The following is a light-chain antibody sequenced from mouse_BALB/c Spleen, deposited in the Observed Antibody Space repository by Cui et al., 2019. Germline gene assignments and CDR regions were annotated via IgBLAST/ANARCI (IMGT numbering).Light chain of an antibody. CDR3: EQTYNLYT. V-gene: IGKV8-21*01. CDR2: SAS. CDR1: QSLLNSSTRKNY. Sequence: DILMSQSPSSLAVPAGDQVTMSCNSSQSLLNSSTRKNYLAWYQQKPGQSPKLLNYSASTKEAVVPGRIAGSGAGTYFTLTSSSVQAEDLAVYYWEQTYNLYTFGGGTKLEIK. J-gene: IGKJ2*01.